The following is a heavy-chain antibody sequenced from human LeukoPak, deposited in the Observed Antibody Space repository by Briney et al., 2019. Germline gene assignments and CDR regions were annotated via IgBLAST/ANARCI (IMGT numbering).Heavy chain of an antibody. CDR1: GFTFSGFW. D-gene: IGHD2-21*02. J-gene: IGHJ4*02. CDR2: IKQDGSEK. V-gene: IGHV3-7*01. Sequence: GTPRLSCAASGFTFSGFWMRWGRQAPGKGRECGSNIKQDGSEKYYVDSVKGRFTISRDNAKNSLYLQMNSLSAEDTAVYYCARVGPRPDDYSSDYWGQGTLVTVSS. CDR3: ARVGPRPDDYSSDY.